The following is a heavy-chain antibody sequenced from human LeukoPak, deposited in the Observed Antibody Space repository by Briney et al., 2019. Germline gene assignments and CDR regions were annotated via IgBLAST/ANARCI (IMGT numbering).Heavy chain of an antibody. CDR1: GFTFSSYG. CDR2: ISYDGSNK. J-gene: IGHJ3*02. V-gene: IGHV3-30*03. D-gene: IGHD4-17*01. CDR3: AREEDYGDYAAFDI. Sequence: GGSLRLSCAASGFTFSSYGMHWVRQAPGKGLEWVAVISYDGSNKFYPDSVKGRFTISRDNSNLYLQMNSLRDEDTAVYYCAREEDYGDYAAFDIWGQGTMVTVSS.